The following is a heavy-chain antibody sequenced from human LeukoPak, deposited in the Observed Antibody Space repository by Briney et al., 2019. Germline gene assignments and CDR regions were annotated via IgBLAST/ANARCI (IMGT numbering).Heavy chain of an antibody. D-gene: IGHD2-21*02. CDR1: GYTFTSYY. Sequence: ASVKVSYKASGYTFTSYYIHWVRQAPGQGLEWMAIINPSGGSTSYAQKFQGRVTMTRDTATNTVYMELSSLTSEDTAVYYCARGLRKLEFDYWGQGTLVTVSS. CDR2: INPSGGST. J-gene: IGHJ4*02. V-gene: IGHV1-46*01. CDR3: ARGLRKLEFDY.